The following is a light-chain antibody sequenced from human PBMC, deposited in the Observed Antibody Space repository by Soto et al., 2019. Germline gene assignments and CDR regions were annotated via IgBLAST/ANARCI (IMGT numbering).Light chain of an antibody. CDR2: AAS. CDR1: QSISSY. J-gene: IGKJ2*01. Sequence: DIQMTQSPGSLSASVGDRVTITCRASQSISSYFNWYQQKPGKAPKLLIYAASSLQSRVPSRFNGRGAGKDFELPISRLQPEGFSSYYWQQSYRTLFPFGQGTKLEIK. V-gene: IGKV1-39*01. CDR3: QQSYRTLFP.